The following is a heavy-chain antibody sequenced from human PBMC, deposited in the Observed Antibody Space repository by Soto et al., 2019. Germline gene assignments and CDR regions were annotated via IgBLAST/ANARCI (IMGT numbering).Heavy chain of an antibody. Sequence: AVNVSCTASGGTFSSYAISWVRQAPGQGLEWMGGIIPIFGTANYAQKFQGRVTITADKSTSTAYMELSSLRSEDTAVYYCARTKQQMFGWLDTWGQGTLVTVS. CDR2: IIPIFGTA. CDR3: ARTKQQMFGWLDT. V-gene: IGHV1-69*06. CDR1: GGTFSSYA. J-gene: IGHJ5*02. D-gene: IGHD3-10*02.